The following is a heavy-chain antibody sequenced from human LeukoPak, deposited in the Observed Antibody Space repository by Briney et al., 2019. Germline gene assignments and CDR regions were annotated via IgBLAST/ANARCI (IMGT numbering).Heavy chain of an antibody. CDR2: IEPSSGGT. D-gene: IGHD1-26*01. CDR1: GYTFNDHY. V-gene: IGHV1-2*06. J-gene: IGHJ4*02. Sequence: GASVKVSCKTSGYTFNDHYIYWVRQAPGQGLEWMGRIEPSSGGTNYAQKFQGRVTLTRDTSIRTAYMDLKRLTSDDTATYYCARSLKAGGDFWGPGALVTVSS. CDR3: ARSLKAGGDF.